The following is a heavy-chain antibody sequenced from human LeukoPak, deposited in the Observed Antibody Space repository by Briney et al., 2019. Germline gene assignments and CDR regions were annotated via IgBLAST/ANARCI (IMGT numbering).Heavy chain of an antibody. Sequence: SETLSLTCTVSGGSISSYYWSWIRQPPGKGLEWIGYIYYSGSTNYNPSLKSRVIISVDTSKNQFSLKLSSVTAADTAVYYCARDYGDYVFDLWGRGTLVTVSS. CDR1: GGSISSYY. J-gene: IGHJ2*01. V-gene: IGHV4-59*01. D-gene: IGHD4-17*01. CDR2: IYYSGST. CDR3: ARDYGDYVFDL.